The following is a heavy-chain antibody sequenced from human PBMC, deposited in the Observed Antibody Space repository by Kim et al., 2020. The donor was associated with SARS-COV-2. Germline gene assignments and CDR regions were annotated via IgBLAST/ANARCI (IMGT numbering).Heavy chain of an antibody. D-gene: IGHD1-26*01. Sequence: YADSVKGRFTISRDNSKNTLYLQMNSLRAEDTAVYYCAKLDSGSYWTGDYWGQGTLVTVSS. J-gene: IGHJ4*02. CDR3: AKLDSGSYWTGDY. V-gene: IGHV3-30*02.